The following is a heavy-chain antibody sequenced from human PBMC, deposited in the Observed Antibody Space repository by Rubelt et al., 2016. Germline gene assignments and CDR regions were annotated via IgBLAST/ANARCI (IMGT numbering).Heavy chain of an antibody. Sequence: EGHLVESGGGLVQPGGSLRLSCTASGFTFSSNAMSWVRQAPGKGLEWVSAISGSGGNTYYADSVKGRFTISRDNSKNTLYLQLNSLRAEDTALYYWSRDLAFNGMDVWGQGTTVTVAS. CDR1: GFTFSSNA. CDR3: SRDLAFNGMDV. V-gene: IGHV3-23*04. CDR2: ISGSGGNT. J-gene: IGHJ6*02. D-gene: IGHD5-12*01.